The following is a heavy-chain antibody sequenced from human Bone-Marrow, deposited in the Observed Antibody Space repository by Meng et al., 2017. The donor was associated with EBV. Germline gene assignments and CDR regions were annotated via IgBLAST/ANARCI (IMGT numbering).Heavy chain of an antibody. CDR2: INPNSGGT. J-gene: IGHJ5*02. CDR1: GYTFTGYY. D-gene: IGHD3-10*01. CDR3: ARDLVRGVYNWFDP. Sequence: QAQLVQSGAEVKKPGASVKVSCKASGYTFTGYYMHWVRQAPGQGLEWMGRINPNSGGTNYAQKFQGRVTMTRDTSISTAYMELSRLRSDDTAVYYCARDLVRGVYNWFDPWGQGTLVTVSS. V-gene: IGHV1-2*06.